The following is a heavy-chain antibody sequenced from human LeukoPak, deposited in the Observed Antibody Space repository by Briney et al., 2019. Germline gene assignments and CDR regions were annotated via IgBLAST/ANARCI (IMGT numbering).Heavy chain of an antibody. V-gene: IGHV4-59*01. CDR1: SGSFSGNY. J-gene: IGHJ4*02. CDR3: ARGYYYDYSGPDFDY. Sequence: SETLSLTCAVYSGSFSGNYWSWIRQPPGKGLEWIGYIHYTGSTNSNPSLKSRVTISVDTSKNQFSLRLTSVTAADTAVYYCARGYYYDYSGPDFDYWGQGTLVTASS. CDR2: IHYTGST. D-gene: IGHD3-22*01.